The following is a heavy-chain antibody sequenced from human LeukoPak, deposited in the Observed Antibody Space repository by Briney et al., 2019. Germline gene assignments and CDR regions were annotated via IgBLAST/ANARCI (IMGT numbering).Heavy chain of an antibody. CDR2: ISYDGSNK. D-gene: IGHD6-13*01. Sequence: GRSLRLSCAASGFTFSSYAMHWVRQAPGKGLEWVAVISYDGSNKYYADSVKGRFTISRDNSKNTLYLQMNSLRAEDTAVYYCARERAAADYYYYYYMDVWGKGTTVTVSS. CDR1: GFTFSSYA. V-gene: IGHV3-30*04. CDR3: ARERAAADYYYYYYMDV. J-gene: IGHJ6*03.